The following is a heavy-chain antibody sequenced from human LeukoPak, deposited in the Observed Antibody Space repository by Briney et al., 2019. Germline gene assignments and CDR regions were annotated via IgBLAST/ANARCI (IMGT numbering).Heavy chain of an antibody. D-gene: IGHD3-10*01. Sequence: GGSLRLSCAASGFTFSSYAMHWVRQAPGKGLEWVAVISYDGSNKYYADSVKGRFTISRDNSKNTLYLQMNSLGAEDTAVYYCARGGGSYYFDYWGQGTLVTVSS. V-gene: IGHV3-30-3*01. CDR1: GFTFSSYA. CDR2: ISYDGSNK. CDR3: ARGGGSYYFDY. J-gene: IGHJ4*02.